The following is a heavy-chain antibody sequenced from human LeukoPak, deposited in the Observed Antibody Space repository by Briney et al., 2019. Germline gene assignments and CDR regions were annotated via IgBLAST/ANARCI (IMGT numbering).Heavy chain of an antibody. Sequence: EGSLRLSCAASGFTFSDYWMTWVRQAPGKGLKWVAHIKQDGSEKYYVDSVKGRFTISRDNAKNLQYLQMSSARAEDTAVYYCARGWNYAFRFDDWGQGTLVTVSS. J-gene: IGHJ4*02. CDR2: IKQDGSEK. CDR3: ARGWNYAFRFDD. V-gene: IGHV3-7*01. CDR1: GFTFSDYW. D-gene: IGHD1-7*01.